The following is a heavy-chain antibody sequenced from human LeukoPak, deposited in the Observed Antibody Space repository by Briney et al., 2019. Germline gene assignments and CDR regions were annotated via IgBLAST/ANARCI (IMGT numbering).Heavy chain of an antibody. J-gene: IGHJ4*02. CDR1: GYTLTELS. CDR2: FDPEDGET. CDR3: ATSRLIAAAGTPFDY. Sequence: ASVKVSCKVSGYTLTELSMHWVRQAPGRGLEWMGGFDPEDGETIYAQKFQGRVTMTEDTSTDTAYMELSSLRSEDTAVYYCATSRLIAAAGTPFDYWGQGTLVTVSS. D-gene: IGHD6-13*01. V-gene: IGHV1-24*01.